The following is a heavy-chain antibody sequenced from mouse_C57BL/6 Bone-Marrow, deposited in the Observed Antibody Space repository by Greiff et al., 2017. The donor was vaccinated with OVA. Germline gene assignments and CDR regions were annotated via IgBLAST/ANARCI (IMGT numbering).Heavy chain of an antibody. V-gene: IGHV7-3*01. D-gene: IGHD1-1*01. J-gene: IGHJ1*03. Sequence: EVMLVESGGGLVQPGGSLSLSCAASGFTFPDYYLSWVRQPPGKALEWLGFIRNKANGYTTEYSASVKGRFTISRDNSQSILYIQMNALRAEDSATYYCARYYHYGSRWDFDVWGTGTTVTVSS. CDR2: IRNKANGYTT. CDR1: GFTFPDYY. CDR3: ARYYHYGSRWDFDV.